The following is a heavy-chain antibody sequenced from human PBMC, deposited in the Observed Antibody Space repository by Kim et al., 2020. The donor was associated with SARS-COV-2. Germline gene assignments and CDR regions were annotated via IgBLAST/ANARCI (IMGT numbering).Heavy chain of an antibody. CDR1: GFTFSSYG. D-gene: IGHD3-3*01. CDR3: AKDLWKSPSYYYYGMDV. Sequence: GGSLRLSCAASGFTFSSYGMHWVRQAPGKGLEWVAVISYDGSNKYYADSVKGRFTISRDNSKNTLYLQMNSLRAEDTAVYYCAKDLWKSPSYYYYGMDVWGQGTTVTVSS. J-gene: IGHJ6*02. V-gene: IGHV3-30*18. CDR2: ISYDGSNK.